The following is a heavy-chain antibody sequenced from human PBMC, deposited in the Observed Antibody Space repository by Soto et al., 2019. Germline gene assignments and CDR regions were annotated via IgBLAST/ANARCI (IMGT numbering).Heavy chain of an antibody. J-gene: IGHJ3*02. CDR2: IYTSGST. D-gene: IGHD6-19*01. CDR3: ARDHEWLVRNDAFDI. Sequence: SETLSVTCTVSGGAISSDCWSWFRQPAGKGLEWIGRIYTSGSTNYHPSLKSRVTMSVDTSKNQFSLKLSSVTAADTAVYYCARDHEWLVRNDAFDIWGQGTMVTVS. CDR1: GGAISSDC. V-gene: IGHV4-4*07.